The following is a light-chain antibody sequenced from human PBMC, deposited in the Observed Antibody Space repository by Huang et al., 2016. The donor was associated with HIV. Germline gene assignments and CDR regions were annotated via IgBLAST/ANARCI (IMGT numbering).Light chain of an antibody. V-gene: IGKV3D-15*01. CDR3: QQYNNWPPLT. CDR1: QSVSSS. Sequence: SQSVSSSLVWYQQKPGQAPRLLIYGASTRATGIPARFSGSGSGTEFTLTISSLQSEDFAVYYCQQYNNWPPLTFGGGTKVEIK. CDR2: GAS. J-gene: IGKJ4*01.